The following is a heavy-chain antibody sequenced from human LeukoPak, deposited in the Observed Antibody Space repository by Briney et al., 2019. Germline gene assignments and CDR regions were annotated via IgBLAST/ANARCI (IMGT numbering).Heavy chain of an antibody. CDR3: AREYYYDSSGYFL. CDR2: IYHSGST. J-gene: IGHJ4*02. D-gene: IGHD3-22*01. CDR1: GYSISSGYY. V-gene: IGHV4-38-2*02. Sequence: PSETLSLTCAVSGYSISSGYYWGWIRQPPGKGLEWIGSIYHSGSTYYNPSLKSRVTISVDTSKNQFSLKLSSVTAADTAVYYCAREYYYDSSGYFLWGQGTLVTVSS.